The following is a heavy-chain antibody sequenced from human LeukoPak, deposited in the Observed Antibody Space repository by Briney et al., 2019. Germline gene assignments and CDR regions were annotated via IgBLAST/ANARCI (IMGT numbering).Heavy chain of an antibody. Sequence: SMKLSCKASVGTFSSYALSWGRQAPGQGLEWMGRGIPRFSPTRHGNTFQGRVTLTADVTTSTANMELRSLSSEDTAMYFWVRDSAYCGGDCLQFDYWGQGTLVTVSS. V-gene: IGHV1-69*13. J-gene: IGHJ4*02. CDR3: VRDSAYCGGDCLQFDY. D-gene: IGHD2-21*01. CDR1: VGTFSSYA. CDR2: GIPRFSPT.